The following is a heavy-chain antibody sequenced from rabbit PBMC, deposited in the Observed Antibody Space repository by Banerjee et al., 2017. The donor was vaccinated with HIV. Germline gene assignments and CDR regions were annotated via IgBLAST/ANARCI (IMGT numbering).Heavy chain of an antibody. Sequence: QEQLEESGGDLVKPEGSLTLTCTASGFSFSSSYYMCWVRQAPGKGLEWIGCIGAGSAGRSYYANWAKGRFTISKTSSTTVTLQMTSLTAADTATYFCARTYALDLWGPGTLVTVS. J-gene: IGHJ4*01. V-gene: IGHV1S45*01. CDR3: ARTYALDL. CDR1: GFSFSSSYY. CDR2: IGAGSAGRS. D-gene: IGHD6-1*01.